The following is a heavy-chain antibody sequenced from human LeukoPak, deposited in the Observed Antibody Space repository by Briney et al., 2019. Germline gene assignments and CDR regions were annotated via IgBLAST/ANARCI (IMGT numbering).Heavy chain of an antibody. D-gene: IGHD5-18*01. Sequence: GASVKVSCKASGGTFSSYAISWVRQAPGQGLEWMGRIIPILGIANYTQKFQGRVTITADKSTSTAYMELSSLRSEDTAVYYCARDGGHTAMVTGGYWGQGTLVTVSS. CDR3: ARDGGHTAMVTGGY. CDR2: IIPILGIA. V-gene: IGHV1-69*04. J-gene: IGHJ4*02. CDR1: GGTFSSYA.